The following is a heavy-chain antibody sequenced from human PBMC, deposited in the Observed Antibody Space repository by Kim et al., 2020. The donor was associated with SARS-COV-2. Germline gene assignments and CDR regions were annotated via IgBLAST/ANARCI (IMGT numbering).Heavy chain of an antibody. CDR2: INPSGGST. V-gene: IGHV1-46*01. J-gene: IGHJ6*02. CDR1: GYTFTSYY. CDR3: ARDKFVRFLEWLLVEDNYYGMDV. D-gene: IGHD3-3*01. Sequence: ASVKVSCKASGYTFTSYYMHWVRQAPGQGLEWMGIINPSGGSTSYAQKFQGRVTMTRDTSTSTVYMELSSLRSEDTAVYYCARDKFVRFLEWLLVEDNYYGMDVWGQGTTVTVSS.